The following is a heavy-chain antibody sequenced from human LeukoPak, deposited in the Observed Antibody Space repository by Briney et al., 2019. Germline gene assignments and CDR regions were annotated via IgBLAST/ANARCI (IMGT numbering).Heavy chain of an antibody. CDR3: AKSDGGSSSDAFDI. D-gene: IGHD6-13*01. J-gene: IGHJ3*02. Sequence: GGSLRLSCAASGFTFSSYAMSWVRQAPGKGLEWVSGISWNSGSIGYADSVKGRFTISRDNAKNSLYLQMNSLRAEDVALYYCAKSDGGSSSDAFDIWGQGTMVTVSS. CDR1: GFTFSSYA. V-gene: IGHV3-9*03. CDR2: ISWNSGSI.